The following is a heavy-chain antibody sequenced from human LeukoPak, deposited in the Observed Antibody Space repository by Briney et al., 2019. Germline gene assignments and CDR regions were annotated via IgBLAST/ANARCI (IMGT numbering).Heavy chain of an antibody. D-gene: IGHD3-10*01. CDR1: GYTFTGYY. CDR2: INPNSGGT. J-gene: IGHJ3*02. CDR3: ARDYYGSGSYYSNDAFDI. V-gene: IGHV1-2*04. Sequence: ASVKVSCKASGYTFTGYYMHWVRQAPGQGLEWMGWINPNSGGTNYAQKFQGWVTMTRDTSISTAYMELSRLRSDDTAVYYCARDYYGSGSYYSNDAFDIWGQGTMVTVSS.